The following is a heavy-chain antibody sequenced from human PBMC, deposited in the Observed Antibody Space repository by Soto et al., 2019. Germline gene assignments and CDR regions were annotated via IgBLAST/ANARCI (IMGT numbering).Heavy chain of an antibody. CDR2: IRASGATT. Sequence: GSLRLSCAASGFTLCTCGMTWVRKAPGEGREWVSAIRASGATTYDADSVKGRFTISRDNSKSTLYLQMNSLRAEDTAVYYCAKDPLTSAAGILFDYWGQGALVTVSS. V-gene: IGHV3-23*01. CDR3: AKDPLTSAAGILFDY. CDR1: GFTLCTCG. J-gene: IGHJ4*02. D-gene: IGHD6-13*01.